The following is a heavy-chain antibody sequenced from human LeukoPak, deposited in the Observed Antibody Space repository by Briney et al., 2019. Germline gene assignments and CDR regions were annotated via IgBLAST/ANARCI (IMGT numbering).Heavy chain of an antibody. CDR1: GHTFTNYD. CDR3: ASSGIDGYFDS. Sequence: ASVKVSCKASGHTFTNYDINWVRQATGQGLEWMGWVNANSGNTGYAQKFQGTVTMTRDTSISTAYMELSSLRSEDTAVYYCASSGIDGYFDSWGQGTLVTVSS. J-gene: IGHJ4*02. D-gene: IGHD1-26*01. V-gene: IGHV1-8*02. CDR2: VNANSGNT.